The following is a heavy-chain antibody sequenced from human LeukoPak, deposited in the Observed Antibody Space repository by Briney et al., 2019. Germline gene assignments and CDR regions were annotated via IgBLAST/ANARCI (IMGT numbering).Heavy chain of an antibody. Sequence: SETLSLTCTVSGGSINSSSYYWGWLRQPPGKGLEWIGYIYYSGSTNYNPSLKSRVTISVDTSKNQFSLKLSSVTAADTAVYYCARTPLLGDYFDYWGQGTLVTVSS. J-gene: IGHJ4*02. CDR3: ARTPLLGDYFDY. V-gene: IGHV4-61*05. D-gene: IGHD3-10*01. CDR2: IYYSGST. CDR1: GGSINSSSYY.